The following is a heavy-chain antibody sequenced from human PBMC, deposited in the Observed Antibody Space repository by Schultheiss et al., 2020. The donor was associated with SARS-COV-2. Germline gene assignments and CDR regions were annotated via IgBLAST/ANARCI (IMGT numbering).Heavy chain of an antibody. Sequence: GGSLRLSCAASGFTFSSYAMHWVRQAPGKGLEWVAVISYDGSNKYYADSVKGRFTISRDNAKNSLYLQMNSLRAEDTAVYYCARDTSGSVGLDPWGQGTLVTVSS. CDR1: GFTFSSYA. J-gene: IGHJ5*02. CDR2: ISYDGSNK. CDR3: ARDTSGSVGLDP. V-gene: IGHV3-30*04. D-gene: IGHD3-10*01.